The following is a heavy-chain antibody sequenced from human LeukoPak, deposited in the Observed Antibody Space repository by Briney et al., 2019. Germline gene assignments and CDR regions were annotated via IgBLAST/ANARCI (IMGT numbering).Heavy chain of an antibody. D-gene: IGHD2-15*01. J-gene: IGHJ4*02. CDR1: GFTFSSYS. V-gene: IGHV4-38-2*02. Sequence: PGGSLRLSCAASGFTFSSYSMNWVRQAPGKGLEWIGSIYHSGSTYYNPSLKSRVTISVDTSKNQFSLKLSSVTAADTAVYYCARDYCSGGSCFDYWGQGTLVTVSS. CDR3: ARDYCSGGSCFDY. CDR2: IYHSGST.